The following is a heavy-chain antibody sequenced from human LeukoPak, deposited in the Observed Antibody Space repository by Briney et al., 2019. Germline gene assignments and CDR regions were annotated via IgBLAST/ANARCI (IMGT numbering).Heavy chain of an antibody. D-gene: IGHD3-22*01. CDR2: IYHSGST. Sequence: SETLSLTCAVSGYSISSGYYWGWIRQPPGKGLEWIGSIYHSGSTYYIPSLKSRVTISVDTSKNQFSLKLSSVTAADTVVYYCAHGYDSSGYYFDYWGQGTLVTVSS. J-gene: IGHJ4*02. CDR1: GYSISSGYY. V-gene: IGHV4-38-2*01. CDR3: AHGYDSSGYYFDY.